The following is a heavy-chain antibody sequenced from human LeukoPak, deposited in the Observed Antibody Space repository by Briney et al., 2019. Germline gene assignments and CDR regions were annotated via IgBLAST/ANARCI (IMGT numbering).Heavy chain of an antibody. V-gene: IGHV4-4*07. CDR3: AKEVGFISA. CDR1: GYSITNHY. D-gene: IGHD6-19*01. Sequence: SETLSLTCTVSGYSITNHYWSWIRQPAGKGLEWIGRIYTSGTGYNPSLKSRVTMSLETAKNEFSLKLNSVTAADTAVYYCAKEVGFISAWGQGTLVTVSS. CDR2: IYTSGT. J-gene: IGHJ4*02.